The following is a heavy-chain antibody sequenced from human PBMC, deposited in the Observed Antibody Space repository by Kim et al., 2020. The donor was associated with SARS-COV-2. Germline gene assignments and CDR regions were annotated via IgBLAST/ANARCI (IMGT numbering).Heavy chain of an antibody. Sequence: SETLSLTCAVYGGSFSGYYWSWIRQPPGKGLEWIGEINHSGSTNYNPSLKSRVTISVDTSKNQFSLKLSSVTAADTAVYYCARGRSSAAFDYWGQGTLVT. J-gene: IGHJ4*02. CDR1: GGSFSGYY. V-gene: IGHV4-34*01. CDR3: ARGRSSAAFDY. CDR2: INHSGST. D-gene: IGHD3-16*01.